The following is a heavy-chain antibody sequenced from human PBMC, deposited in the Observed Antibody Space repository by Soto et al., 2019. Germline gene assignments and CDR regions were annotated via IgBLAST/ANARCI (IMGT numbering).Heavy chain of an antibody. CDR3: ARHLPKPGTTWPGGRDV. J-gene: IGHJ6*02. Sequence: GESLKISCKGSGYSFTSYWVGWVRQKPGKGLEWMGIIYSGDSDTRYSPSFQGQVTISADKSISTAYLQWSTLKASDTAIYYCARHLPKPGTTWPGGRDVWGQGSTVNV. V-gene: IGHV5-51*01. D-gene: IGHD1-1*01. CDR2: IYSGDSDT. CDR1: GYSFTSYW.